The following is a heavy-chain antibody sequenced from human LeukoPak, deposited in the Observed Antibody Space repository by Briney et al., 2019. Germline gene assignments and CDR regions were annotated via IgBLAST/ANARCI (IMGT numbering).Heavy chain of an antibody. CDR1: GFTFSSYA. V-gene: IGHV3-64*01. Sequence: GGSLRLSCAASGFTFSSYAMHWVRQAPGKGLEYVSAISSNGGSTYYANSVKGRFTISRDNSKNTLYLQMGSLRAEDMAVYYWRRGAAASYYYYMDVWGKGTTVTVSS. D-gene: IGHD6-13*01. CDR3: RRGAAASYYYYMDV. J-gene: IGHJ6*03. CDR2: ISSNGGST.